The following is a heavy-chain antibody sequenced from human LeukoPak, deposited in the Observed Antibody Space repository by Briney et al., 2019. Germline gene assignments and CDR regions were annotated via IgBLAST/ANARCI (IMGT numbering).Heavy chain of an antibody. J-gene: IGHJ4*02. D-gene: IGHD5-12*01. CDR3: ARDAETSGYDPRFDY. V-gene: IGHV1-46*01. Sequence: ASVKVSCKASGYTFTSYYMHWVRQAPGQGLEWMGIINPSGGSTSYAQKFQGRVTMTRDMSTSTVYMELSSLRSDDTAVYYCARDAETSGYDPRFDYWGQGTLVTVSS. CDR1: GYTFTSYY. CDR2: INPSGGST.